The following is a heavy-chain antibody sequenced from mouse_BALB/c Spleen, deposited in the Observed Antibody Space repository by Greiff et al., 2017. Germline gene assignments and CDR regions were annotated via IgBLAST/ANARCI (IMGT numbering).Heavy chain of an antibody. CDR3: ARDYDYDDYAMDY. CDR2: INPYNGGT. Sequence: LVKPGASMKISCKASGYSFTGYTMNWVKQSHGKNLEWIGLINPYNGGTSYNQKFKGKATLTVDKSSSTAYMELLSLTSEDSAVYYCARDYDYDDYAMDYWGQGTSVTVSS. V-gene: IGHV1-26*01. CDR1: GYSFTGYT. D-gene: IGHD2-4*01. J-gene: IGHJ4*01.